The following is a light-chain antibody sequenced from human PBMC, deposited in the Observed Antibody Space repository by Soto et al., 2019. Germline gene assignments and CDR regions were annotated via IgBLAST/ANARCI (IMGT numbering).Light chain of an antibody. CDR1: SSDVGGYNF. CDR2: NVI. V-gene: IGLV2-11*01. CDR3: QSYDSSLSGSEV. J-gene: IGLJ1*01. Sequence: QSALTQPRSVSGSPGQSVTISCTGTSSDVGGYNFVSWYQHHPGKAPKLMIYNVIQRPSGVPDRFSASKSGNTASLTISGLQAEDEADYYCQSYDSSLSGSEVFGTGTKLTVL.